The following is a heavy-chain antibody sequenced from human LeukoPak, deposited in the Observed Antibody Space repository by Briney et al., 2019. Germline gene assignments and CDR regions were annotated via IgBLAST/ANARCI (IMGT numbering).Heavy chain of an antibody. J-gene: IGHJ6*03. CDR2: IYYSGST. CDR3: ARASRGDYYYYYMDV. CDR1: GGSISSYY. V-gene: IGHV4-59*01. Sequence: PSETLSLTCTAGGGSISSYYWSWVRQPPGKGLEWIGYIYYSGSTNYNPSLKSRVTISVDTYKNQFSLKLSSVTAADTAVYYCARASRGDYYYYYMDVWGKGTTVTVSS.